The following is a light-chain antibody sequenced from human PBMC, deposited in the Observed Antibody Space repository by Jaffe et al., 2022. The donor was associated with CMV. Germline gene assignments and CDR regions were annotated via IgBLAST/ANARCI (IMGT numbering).Light chain of an antibody. J-gene: IGLJ3*02. CDR3: AAWDDSRLLV. CDR2: RNN. CDR1: SSNIGSNY. V-gene: IGLV1-47*01. Sequence: QSVLTQPPSASGTPGQRVTISCSGSSSNIGSNYVYWYQQLPGTAPKLLIYRNNQRPSGVPDRFSGSKSGTSASLAISGLRSEDEADYYCAAWDDSRLLVFGGGTKLTVL.